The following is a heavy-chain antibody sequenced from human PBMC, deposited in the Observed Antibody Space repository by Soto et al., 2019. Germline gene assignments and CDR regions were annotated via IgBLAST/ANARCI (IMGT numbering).Heavy chain of an antibody. CDR2: ISAYNGNT. CDR1: GYTFTSYG. J-gene: IGHJ6*02. D-gene: IGHD4-17*01. V-gene: IGHV1-18*01. CDR3: AREPTYGFHPGDDPTNDAFDI. Sequence: GASVKVSCKASGYTFTSYGISWVRQAPGQGLEWMGWISAYNGNTNYAQKLHGRVTMTTDTSTSTAYMELRSLRSDDTAVYYCAREPTYGFHPGDDPTNDAFDIRAQRTTVTGSS.